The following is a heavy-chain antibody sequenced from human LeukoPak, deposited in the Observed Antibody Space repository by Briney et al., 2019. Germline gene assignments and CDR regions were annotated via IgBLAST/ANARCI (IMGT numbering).Heavy chain of an antibody. CDR3: AKEEAGYCSRGSCYSLNY. J-gene: IGHJ4*02. Sequence: PGRSLRLSCAASGFTFSSYGMHWVRQAPGKGLEWVAVTSSDGSNKNYADSVKGRFTISRDNSKNTLFLQMNGLRAEDTAVYYCAKEEAGYCSRGSCYSLNYWGQGTLVTVSS. CDR1: GFTFSSYG. V-gene: IGHV3-30*18. D-gene: IGHD2-15*01. CDR2: TSSDGSNK.